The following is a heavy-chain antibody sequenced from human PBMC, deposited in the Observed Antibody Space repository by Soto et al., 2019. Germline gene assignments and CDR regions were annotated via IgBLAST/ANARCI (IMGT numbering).Heavy chain of an antibody. CDR2: INHSGST. CDR3: ARGPHFSGYGGPWGLFDY. CDR1: GGSFSGYY. V-gene: IGHV4-34*01. Sequence: QVQLQQWGAGLLKPSETLSLTCAVYGGSFSGYYWSWIRQPPGKGLEWIGEINHSGSTNYNPSLKSRVTILVDTSKNQFSLKLSSVTAADTAVYYCARGPHFSGYGGPWGLFDYWGQGTLVTVSS. J-gene: IGHJ4*02. D-gene: IGHD5-12*01.